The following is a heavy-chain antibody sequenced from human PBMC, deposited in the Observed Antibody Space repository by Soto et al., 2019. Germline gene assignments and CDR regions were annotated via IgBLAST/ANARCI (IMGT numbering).Heavy chain of an antibody. D-gene: IGHD6-6*01. J-gene: IGHJ4*02. CDR3: ARVAKEYSMSTMAPDY. V-gene: IGHV4-61*01. CDR1: GGSISSCCYY. CDR2: VYNSGST. Sequence: SETLSLTCTVSGGSISSCCYYWSWIRQHPGKGLEWIGYVYNSGSTNYNPSLKSRVTISVDTSKNQFSLKLSSVTAADTAVYYCARVAKEYSMSTMAPDYWGQGTLVTVSS.